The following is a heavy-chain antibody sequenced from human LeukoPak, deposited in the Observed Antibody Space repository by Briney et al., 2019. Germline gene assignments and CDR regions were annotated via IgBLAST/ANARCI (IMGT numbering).Heavy chain of an antibody. CDR2: ISGNGGRT. D-gene: IGHD3-22*01. V-gene: IGHV3-23*01. Sequence: PGGSLRLSCAASEFTLSTYAMNWVRQAPGKGLEWVSGISGNGGRTYYADSVKGRFTISRDISKNTLYLQMNSLRADDTAVYYCAKGAYYDNSGYYYFDYWGQGTLVTVSS. CDR1: EFTLSTYA. J-gene: IGHJ4*02. CDR3: AKGAYYDNSGYYYFDY.